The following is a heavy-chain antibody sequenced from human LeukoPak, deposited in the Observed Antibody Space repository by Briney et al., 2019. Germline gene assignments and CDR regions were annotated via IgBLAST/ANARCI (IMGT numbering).Heavy chain of an antibody. CDR3: AKGIGEGIAAAEDY. CDR1: GFTFSSYG. D-gene: IGHD6-13*01. J-gene: IGHJ4*02. CDR2: ISYDGSNK. V-gene: IGHV3-30*18. Sequence: QAGRSLRLSCAASGFTFSSYGMHWVRQAPGKGLEWVAVISYDGSNKYYADSVKGRFTISRDNSKNTLYLQMNSLRAEDTAVYYCAKGIGEGIAAAEDYWGQGTLVTVSS.